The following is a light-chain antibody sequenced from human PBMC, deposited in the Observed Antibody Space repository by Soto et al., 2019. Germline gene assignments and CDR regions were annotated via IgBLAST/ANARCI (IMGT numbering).Light chain of an antibody. CDR3: NSYTRSTTWV. CDR2: DVS. J-gene: IGLJ3*02. Sequence: QSALTQPASVSGSPGQSITISCTGTSSDVGGYNYVSWYQQHPGKAPKLMIYDVSNRPSGVSNRFSGSKSGNTASLTVSGLQAEDEAYYYCNSYTRSTTWVFGGGTKLTVL. V-gene: IGLV2-14*03. CDR1: SSDVGGYNY.